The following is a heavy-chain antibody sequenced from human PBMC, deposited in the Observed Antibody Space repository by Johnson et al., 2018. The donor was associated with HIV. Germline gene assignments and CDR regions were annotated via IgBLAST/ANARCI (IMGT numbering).Heavy chain of an antibody. Sequence: VQLVESGGDLVQPGRSLRLSCAASEFTFSAHDMHWVRQTAGKGLEWVSGIGISGNTNYPGSVKGRFTISRDNSKNTLYLQMNSLRAEDTAVHYCAKDGSSSWYGGDALDIWGQGTMVTVSS. D-gene: IGHD6-13*01. V-gene: IGHV3-13*01. CDR3: AKDGSSSWYGGDALDI. CDR1: EFTFSAHD. CDR2: IGISGNT. J-gene: IGHJ3*02.